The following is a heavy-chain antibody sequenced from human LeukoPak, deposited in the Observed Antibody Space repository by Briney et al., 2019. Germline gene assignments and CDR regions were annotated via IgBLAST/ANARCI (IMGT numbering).Heavy chain of an antibody. D-gene: IGHD4-17*01. CDR1: GFTFGDYA. CDR3: TRDDGDYPDY. J-gene: IGHJ4*02. CDR2: IRSKGYGGTT. Sequence: GGSLRLSCTASGFTFGDYAMTWVRQAPGKGLEWVGFIRSKGYGGTTEYAASVKGRFSISRDDSKSIAYLQMNSLKTEDTAVYYCTRDDGDYPDYWGQGTLVTVSS. V-gene: IGHV3-49*04.